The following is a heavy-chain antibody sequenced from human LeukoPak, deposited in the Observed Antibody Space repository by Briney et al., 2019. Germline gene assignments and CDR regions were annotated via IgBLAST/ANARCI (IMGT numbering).Heavy chain of an antibody. J-gene: IGHJ4*02. CDR1: GFTFSSYA. D-gene: IGHD1-1*01. Sequence: GGSLRLSCAASGFTFSSYAMSWVRQAPGKGLEWVSAISGSGGSTYYADSVKGRFTISRDNSKNTLYLQMNNLRVEDTAVYYCVKDDFGTLDYWGQGTLVTVSS. CDR2: ISGSGGST. CDR3: VKDDFGTLDY. V-gene: IGHV3-23*01.